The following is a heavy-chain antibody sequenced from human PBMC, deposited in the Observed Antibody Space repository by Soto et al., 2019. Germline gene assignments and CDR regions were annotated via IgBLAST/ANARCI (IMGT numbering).Heavy chain of an antibody. D-gene: IGHD6-13*01. CDR3: ARVPRAAAGTD. V-gene: IGHV4-4*02. CDR1: GGSISSSNW. CDR2: IYHSGST. Sequence: QVQLQESGPGLVKPSGTLSLTCAVSGGSISSSNWWSWVSQPPGKGLEWIGEIYHSGSTNYNPSLKSRVTMSVDKSKNQFSLMLSSVTAADTAVYYCARVPRAAAGTDWGQGTLVTVSS. J-gene: IGHJ4*02.